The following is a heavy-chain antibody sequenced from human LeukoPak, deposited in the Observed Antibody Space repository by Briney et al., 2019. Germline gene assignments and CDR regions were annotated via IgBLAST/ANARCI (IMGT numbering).Heavy chain of an antibody. J-gene: IGHJ4*02. CDR2: IYSGDGT. CDR3: ARDGAVAGTGVDY. D-gene: IGHD6-19*01. CDR1: GFTVSGKY. V-gene: IGHV3-66*01. Sequence: GDSLRLSCAASGFTVSGKYMSCVRQAPGEGLEWVSVIYSGDGTYYADSVKGRFIISRDNSKNTVYLQMNSLRAEDTAVYYCARDGAVAGTGVDYWGQGTLVTVSP.